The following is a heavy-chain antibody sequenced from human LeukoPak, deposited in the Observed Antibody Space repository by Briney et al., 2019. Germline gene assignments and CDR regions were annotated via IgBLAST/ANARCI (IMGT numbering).Heavy chain of an antibody. CDR3: ARGPVWFGELSWFDP. CDR2: INPNSGGT. D-gene: IGHD3-10*01. J-gene: IGHJ5*02. Sequence: GASVKVSCKASGYTFTGYYMHWVRQAPGQGLEWMGWINPNSGGTNYAQKFQGRVTMTRDTSISTACMELSRLRSDDTAVYYCARGPVWFGELSWFDPWGQGTLVTVSS. CDR1: GYTFTGYY. V-gene: IGHV1-2*02.